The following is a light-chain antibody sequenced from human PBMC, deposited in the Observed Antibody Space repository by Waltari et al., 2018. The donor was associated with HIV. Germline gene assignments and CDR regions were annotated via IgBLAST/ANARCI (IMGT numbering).Light chain of an antibody. V-gene: IGLV2-11*01. CDR3: CSYAGSYTLV. CDR2: DVT. CDR1: SRDVGGSQS. Sequence: QSALTQPRSVSGSPGQSVTISCTGTSRDVGGSQSVSWYQQHPAKAPKLMIYDVTKRPSGVPDRFSGSKSVNTASLTISGLEAEDEADYYCCSYAGSYTLVFGGGTKLTVL. J-gene: IGLJ3*02.